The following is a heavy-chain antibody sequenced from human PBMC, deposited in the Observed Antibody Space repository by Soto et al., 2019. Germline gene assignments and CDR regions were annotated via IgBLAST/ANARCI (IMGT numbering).Heavy chain of an antibody. CDR2: IYYSGST. CDR3: ARQGIEARFSFARRVLWLDP. J-gene: IGHJ5*02. CDR1: GGSISSSSYY. D-gene: IGHD6-6*01. Sequence: SDTLSLTCTVSGGSISSSSYYWGWIRQPPGKGLEWIGSIYYSGSTYYNPSLKSRVTISVDTSKNQFSLKLSSVTAADTAVYYCARQGIEARFSFARRVLWLDPWGQGTLVNVSS. V-gene: IGHV4-39*01.